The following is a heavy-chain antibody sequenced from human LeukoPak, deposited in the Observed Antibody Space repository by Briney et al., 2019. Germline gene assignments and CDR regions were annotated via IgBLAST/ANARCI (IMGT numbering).Heavy chain of an antibody. Sequence: SETLSLTRTVSGGSISSYYWSWIRQPPGKGLEWIGYMYYSGSTNYNPSLKSRVTISVDTSKNQFSLKLSSVTAADTAVYYCARGGDGYIFGWFDPWGQGTLVTVSS. J-gene: IGHJ5*02. CDR3: ARGGDGYIFGWFDP. CDR1: GGSISSYY. V-gene: IGHV4-59*01. D-gene: IGHD5-24*01. CDR2: MYYSGST.